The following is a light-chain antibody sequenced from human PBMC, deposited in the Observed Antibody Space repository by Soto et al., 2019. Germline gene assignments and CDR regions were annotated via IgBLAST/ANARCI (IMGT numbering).Light chain of an antibody. V-gene: IGKV4-1*01. Sequence: DIVMTQSPDSLAVSLGERATINGKSSQRVLYSSNNKNYLAWYQQKPGQPPKLLIYWASTRYSGVPDRFSGSGSGTDFTLTISSLQAEDVAVYSCQQDYRPWTFGQGTKVEIK. CDR3: QQDYRPWT. CDR2: WAS. CDR1: QRVLYSSNNKNY. J-gene: IGKJ1*01.